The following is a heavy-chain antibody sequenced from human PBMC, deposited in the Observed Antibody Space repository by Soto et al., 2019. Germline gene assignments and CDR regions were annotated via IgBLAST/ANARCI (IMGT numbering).Heavy chain of an antibody. Sequence: ASVKVSCKASGYTFTSYAMHWVRQAPGQRLEWMGWINAGNGNTKYSQKFQGRVTITRDTSASTAYMELRSLRSDDTAVYYCARSIAVAGKYGMDVWGQGTTVTVSS. D-gene: IGHD6-19*01. CDR3: ARSIAVAGKYGMDV. J-gene: IGHJ6*02. CDR1: GYTFTSYA. V-gene: IGHV1-3*01. CDR2: INAGNGNT.